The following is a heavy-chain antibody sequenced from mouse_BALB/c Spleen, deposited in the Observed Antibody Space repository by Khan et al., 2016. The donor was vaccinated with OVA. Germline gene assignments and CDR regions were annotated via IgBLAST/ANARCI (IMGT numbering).Heavy chain of an antibody. CDR2: ISAGGGT. V-gene: IGHV2-6-4*01. CDR1: GFSLSKYN. D-gene: IGHD2-14*01. J-gene: IGHJ4*01. Sequence: VQLQESGPGLVAPSQTLSITCTVSGFSLSKYNIHWVRQAPGKGLEWLGMISAGGGTVYNSTLKIRMLISKEDSKSKVFLKMNSQETDDTAMYFCARAYYRYDGYDCMDYWGQGTSVTVSS. CDR3: ARAYYRYDGYDCMDY.